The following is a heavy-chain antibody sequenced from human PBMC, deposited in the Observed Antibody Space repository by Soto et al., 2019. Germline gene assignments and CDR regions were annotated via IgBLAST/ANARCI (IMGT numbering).Heavy chain of an antibody. CDR3: ARRELLWFGRDAGWFDP. J-gene: IGHJ5*02. CDR2: IYYSGST. D-gene: IGHD3-10*01. Sequence: QLQLQESGPGLVKPSETLSLTCTVSGGSISSSSYYWGWIRQPPGKGLEWIGSIYYSGSTYYNPSLKSRVTISVDTSKNQFSLKLSSVTAADTAVYYCARRELLWFGRDAGWFDPWGPGTLVTVSS. V-gene: IGHV4-39*01. CDR1: GGSISSSSYY.